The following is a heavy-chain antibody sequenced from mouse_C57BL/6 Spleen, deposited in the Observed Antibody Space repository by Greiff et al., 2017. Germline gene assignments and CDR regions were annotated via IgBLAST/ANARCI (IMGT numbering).Heavy chain of an antibody. V-gene: IGHV1-76*01. D-gene: IGHD2-12*01. CDR1: GYTFTDYY. CDR2: IYPGSGNT. CDR3: ATNAIDYFDY. J-gene: IGHJ2*01. Sequence: QVQLKQSGAELVRPGASVKLSCKASGYTFTDYYIDWVKQRPGQGLEWIARIYPGSGNTYYNEKFKGKATLTAEKSSSTAYMQLSSLTSEDSAVYFCATNAIDYFDYWGQGTTLTVSS.